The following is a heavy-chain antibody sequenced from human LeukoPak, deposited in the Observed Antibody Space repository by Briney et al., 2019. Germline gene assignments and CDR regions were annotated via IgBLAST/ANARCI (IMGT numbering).Heavy chain of an antibody. D-gene: IGHD4-23*01. J-gene: IGHJ6*03. CDR1: GGSISSRSDY. CDR3: SRSHDYGGLYFYYYMDV. Sequence: SETLSLTCTVSGGSISSRSDYWGWIRQTPGEGLEWIGNLDSSGSTYYNPSLKSRVTISVGTSKNQFSLNLRSVTAADTAIYFCSRSHDYGGLYFYYYMDVWGKGTTVTVSS. V-gene: IGHV4-39*01. CDR2: LDSSGST.